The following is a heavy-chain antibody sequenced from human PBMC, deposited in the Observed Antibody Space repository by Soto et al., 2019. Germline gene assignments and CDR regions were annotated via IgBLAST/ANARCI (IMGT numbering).Heavy chain of an antibody. J-gene: IGHJ4*02. Sequence: QVHLVQSGAEVKKPGASVKVSCKASGYTFTSYRSTWVRPAPGQGLHWMGWISPDDGNTNSAPELQDRVTMTRDASTSTAYMELRGLGFDDTAVYDCARDPGRNFDYWGQGTLVTVSS. CDR2: ISPDDGNT. CDR1: GYTFTSYR. CDR3: ARDPGRNFDY. V-gene: IGHV1-18*01.